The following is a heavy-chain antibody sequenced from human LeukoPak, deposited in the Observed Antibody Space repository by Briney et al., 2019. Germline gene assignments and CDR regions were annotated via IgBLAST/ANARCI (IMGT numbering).Heavy chain of an antibody. Sequence: GGSLRLSCAASGFTFSSYSMNWVRQAPGKGLEWVSSISSGSTYIYYADSVKGRFSISRDNAKNSLYLQMNSLIAEDTAVYYCSKSGYSSDFDYWGQGTLVTVSS. CDR3: SKSGYSSDFDY. CDR2: ISSGSTYI. CDR1: GFTFSSYS. V-gene: IGHV3-21*01. D-gene: IGHD3-3*01. J-gene: IGHJ4*02.